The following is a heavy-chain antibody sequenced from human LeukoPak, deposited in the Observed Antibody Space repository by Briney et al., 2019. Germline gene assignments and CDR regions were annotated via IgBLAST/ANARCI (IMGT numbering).Heavy chain of an antibody. CDR3: SKDQDTAIVFDY. V-gene: IGHV3-30*02. J-gene: IGHJ4*02. Sequence: GGSLRLSCAASGFTFNSYGMHWVRQAPGKGLEWVAFIRYDGSNTYYADSVKGRFTISRENSKNTLYLQMNSLRAEDTAVYYCSKDQDTAIVFDYWGQGPLVTVSS. D-gene: IGHD5-18*01. CDR2: IRYDGSNT. CDR1: GFTFNSYG.